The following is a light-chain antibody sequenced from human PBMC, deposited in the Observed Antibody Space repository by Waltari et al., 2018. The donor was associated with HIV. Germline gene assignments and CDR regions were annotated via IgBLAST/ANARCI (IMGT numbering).Light chain of an antibody. J-gene: IGLJ2*01. V-gene: IGLV3-25*03. CDR3: QSADSSGTNVV. Sequence: SYELTQPPSVSVSSGQTARITCSGDALPKQYAYWYQQKPGQAPVLVIYKDSERPSGIPEGFSGSSSGTTVTLTISGVQAEDEADYYCQSADSSGTNVVFGGGTKLTVL. CDR2: KDS. CDR1: ALPKQY.